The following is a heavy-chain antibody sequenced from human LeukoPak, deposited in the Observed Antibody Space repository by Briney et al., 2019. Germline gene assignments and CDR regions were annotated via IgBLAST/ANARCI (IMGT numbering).Heavy chain of an antibody. J-gene: IGHJ6*03. V-gene: IGHV1-46*01. CDR1: GYTFTSYY. Sequence: ASVKVSCKASGYTFTSYYMHWVRQAPGQGLEWMGIINPSGGNTNNAQKFQGRVTMTRDMSTSTVYMELSSLRSEDTAVYYCARGGPVGPITYHYYYYYMDVWGKGTTVTVSS. CDR3: ARGGPVGPITYHYYYYYMDV. CDR2: INPSGGNT. D-gene: IGHD1-26*01.